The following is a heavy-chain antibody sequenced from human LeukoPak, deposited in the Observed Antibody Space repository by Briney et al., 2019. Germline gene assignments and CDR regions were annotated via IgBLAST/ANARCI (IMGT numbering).Heavy chain of an antibody. Sequence: GESLTLSCAVSGFSSGFTFSDYAVSWVRQAPGKGPEWVASVNGRGATTYYADSVRARFTISRDNSKNPLYLHMISLGADDTAIYFCAKAPATGEGYYFYYMDVWGKGTTVTVSS. V-gene: IGHV3-23*01. CDR2: VNGRGATT. CDR1: GFTFSDYA. J-gene: IGHJ6*03. CDR3: AKAPATGEGYYFYYMDV. D-gene: IGHD7-27*01.